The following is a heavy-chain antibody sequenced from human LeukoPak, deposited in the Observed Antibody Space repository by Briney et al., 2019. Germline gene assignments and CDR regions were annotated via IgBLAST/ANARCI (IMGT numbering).Heavy chain of an antibody. CDR2: IDSDGTTT. V-gene: IGHV3-74*01. Sequence: GGSLRLSCAASGFTLGNAWMHWVRQAPGEGLVWVSRIDSDGTTTIYADSVKGRFTISRDNAKNTVYLQMNSLRVEDTAVYYCARDRPHNWFDPWGQGTLVTVSS. CDR3: ARDRPHNWFDP. D-gene: IGHD1-14*01. J-gene: IGHJ5*02. CDR1: GFTLGNAW.